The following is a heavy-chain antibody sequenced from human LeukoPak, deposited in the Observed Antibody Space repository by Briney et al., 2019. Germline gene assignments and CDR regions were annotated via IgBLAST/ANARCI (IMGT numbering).Heavy chain of an antibody. CDR1: GDSVSSNSAA. Sequence: SQTLSLTCAISGDSVSSNSAAWNWIRQSPSRGLEWLGRTYYRSKWYNDYAVSVKSRITINPDTSKNQFSLQLNSVTPEDTAVYYYARVPSGSYSSTNWFDPWGQGTLVTVSS. CDR3: ARVPSGSYSSTNWFDP. J-gene: IGHJ5*02. V-gene: IGHV6-1*01. CDR2: TYYRSKWYN. D-gene: IGHD1-26*01.